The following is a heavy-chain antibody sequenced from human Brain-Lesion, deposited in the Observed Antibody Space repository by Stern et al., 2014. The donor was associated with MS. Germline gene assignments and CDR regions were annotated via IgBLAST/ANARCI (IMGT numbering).Heavy chain of an antibody. CDR1: GGSVSSTSYA. D-gene: IGHD2-15*01. CDR3: AGEEDIRYCSGGSCTGNWFDP. Sequence: QVQLVQSGPGLVKPSETLSLTCTVAGGSVSSTSYAWAWIRQPPGKGLEWIGTIYYSGNTYYSPSLKSRLTISLEPSKNQLSLQLRAGTAADTAVYYCAGEEDIRYCSGGSCTGNWFDPWGQGTLVTVSS. CDR2: IYYSGNT. J-gene: IGHJ5*02. V-gene: IGHV4-39*01.